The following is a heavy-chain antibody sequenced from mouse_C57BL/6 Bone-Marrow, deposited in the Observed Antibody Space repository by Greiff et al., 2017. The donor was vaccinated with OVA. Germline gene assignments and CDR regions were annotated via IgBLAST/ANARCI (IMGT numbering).Heavy chain of an antibody. CDR2: IDPSDSYT. CDR1: GYTFTSYW. CDR3: ARKRVYYDYAWFAY. Sequence: VQLQQSGAELVRPGTSVKLSCKASGYTFTSYWMHWVKQRPGQGLEWIGVIDPSDSYTNYNQKFKGKATLTVDTSSSTAYMQLSSLTSEDSAVYYCARKRVYYDYAWFAYWGQGTLVTVSA. V-gene: IGHV1-59*01. J-gene: IGHJ3*01. D-gene: IGHD2-4*01.